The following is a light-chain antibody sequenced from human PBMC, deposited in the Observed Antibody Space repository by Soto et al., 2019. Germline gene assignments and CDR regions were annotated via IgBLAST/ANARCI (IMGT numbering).Light chain of an antibody. V-gene: IGLV2-23*01. CDR2: EGS. CDR1: SSDVGTYNL. Sequence: QSVLTQPAPVFGSPGQSITISCTGTSSDVGTYNLVSWYQQHPGKAPKLMIFEGSKRPSGVSNRFSGSKSGNTASLTISGLQAEDEADYYCCSYARSSTYVFGTGTKVTVL. J-gene: IGLJ1*01. CDR3: CSYARSSTYV.